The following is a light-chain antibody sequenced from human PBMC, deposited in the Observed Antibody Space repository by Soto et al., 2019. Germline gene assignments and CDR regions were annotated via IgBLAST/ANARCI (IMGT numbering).Light chain of an antibody. CDR3: QHYNSYSEA. J-gene: IGKJ1*01. CDR1: QTISSW. V-gene: IGKV1-5*03. Sequence: DIQMTQSPSTLSGSVGDRVTITCRASQTISSWLAWYQQKPGKAPKLLIYKASTLKSGGPPRFSGSGSGTEFTLTINSPQPDDFATYYCQHYNSYSEAFGQGTKVDIK. CDR2: KAS.